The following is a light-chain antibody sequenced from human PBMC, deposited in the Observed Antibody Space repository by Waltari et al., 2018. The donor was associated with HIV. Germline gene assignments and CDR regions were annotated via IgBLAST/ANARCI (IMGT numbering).Light chain of an antibody. J-gene: IGKJ1*01. V-gene: IGKV3-15*01. CDR1: HIININ. CDR2: GAS. Sequence: EVVMTQSPATLSLSPGERATLSCRASHIININLAWYQQKPGQAPRLLIYGASTRATGIPDRFSGSGSGTEFTLTISSLQSEDFAIYYCQQYNNWWTFGQGTRVEIK. CDR3: QQYNNWWT.